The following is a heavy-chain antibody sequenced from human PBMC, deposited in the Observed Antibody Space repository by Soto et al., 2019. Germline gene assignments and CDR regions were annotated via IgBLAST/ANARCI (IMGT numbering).Heavy chain of an antibody. CDR1: GVVFSNFG. D-gene: IGHD3-16*01. CDR2: ICHDGSKK. Sequence: PGGSLRLSCAASGVVFSNFGMHWVRQAPGKGLEWVGVICHDGSKKYYADSVEGRFTISRDNSKNTVYLQMNSVRGEDTGIYYCAGFYVAAGASPLDYWGQGTLVTVSS. CDR3: AGFYVAAGASPLDY. V-gene: IGHV3-33*01. J-gene: IGHJ4*02.